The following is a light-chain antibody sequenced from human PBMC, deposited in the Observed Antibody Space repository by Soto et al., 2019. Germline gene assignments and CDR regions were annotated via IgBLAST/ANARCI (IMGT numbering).Light chain of an antibody. CDR3: QQRSNWPYT. V-gene: IGKV3D-11*02. CDR1: QSVSSS. Sequence: IVLTQSQATLSLSPGERATLSCRASQSVSSSLAWYQQKPGQAPRLLIYDASNRATGIPARFSGSGPGTDFTLTISSLEPEDFAVYYCQQRSNWPYTFGQGTKLEIK. J-gene: IGKJ2*01. CDR2: DAS.